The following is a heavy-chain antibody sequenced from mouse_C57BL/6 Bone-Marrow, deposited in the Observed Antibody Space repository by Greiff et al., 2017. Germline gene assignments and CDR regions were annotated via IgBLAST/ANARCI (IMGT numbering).Heavy chain of an antibody. V-gene: IGHV5-4*01. D-gene: IGHD1-1*01. CDR3: ARDPICYYGSSYGGFAY. J-gene: IGHJ3*01. Sequence: VQLKESGGGLVKPGGSLKLSCAASGFTFSSYAMSWVRQTPEKRLEWVATISDGGSYTYYPDNVKGRFTISRDNAKNNLYLQMSHLKSEDTAMYYCARDPICYYGSSYGGFAYWGQGTLVTVSA. CDR1: GFTFSSYA. CDR2: ISDGGSYT.